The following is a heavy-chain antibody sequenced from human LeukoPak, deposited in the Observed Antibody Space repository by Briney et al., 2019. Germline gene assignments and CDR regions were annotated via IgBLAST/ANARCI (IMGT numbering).Heavy chain of an antibody. J-gene: IGHJ5*02. D-gene: IGHD2-2*01. CDR3: ARGTWDVVVPAAMVGNWFDP. CDR2: INHSGST. CDR1: GGSMTSFY. Sequence: KSSETLSLTCTVSGGSMTSFYWSWIREPPGKGLEWIVEINHSGSTNYNPSLKSRVTISVDTSKNQFSLKLSSVTAADTAVYYCARGTWDVVVPAAMVGNWFDPWGQGTLVTVSS. V-gene: IGHV4-34*01.